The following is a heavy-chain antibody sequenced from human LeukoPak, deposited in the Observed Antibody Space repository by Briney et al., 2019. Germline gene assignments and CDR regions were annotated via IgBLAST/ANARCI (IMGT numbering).Heavy chain of an antibody. J-gene: IGHJ4*02. V-gene: IGHV3-64*01. CDR3: AKDVSRGYSYGPDY. CDR2: ISSNGGST. D-gene: IGHD5-18*01. CDR1: GFTFSSYS. Sequence: GGSLRLSCAASGFTFSSYSMHWVRQAPGKGLEYVSAISSNGGSTYYANSVKGRFTISRDNSKNTLYLQMNSLRAEDTAVYYCAKDVSRGYSYGPDYWGQGTLVTVSS.